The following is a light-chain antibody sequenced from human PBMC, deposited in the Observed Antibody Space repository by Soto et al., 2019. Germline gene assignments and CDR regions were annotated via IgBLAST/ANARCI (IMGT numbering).Light chain of an antibody. CDR3: QQSYSTPIT. CDR1: QTISNY. Sequence: DIQMTQSPSSLSASVVERVTITFRASQTISNYLNWYQQKPGKAPKLLIYAASSLQSGVPSRFSGSGSGTDFTLTISSLQPEDFATFYCQQSYSTPITFGQGTRLEIK. J-gene: IGKJ5*01. CDR2: AAS. V-gene: IGKV1-39*01.